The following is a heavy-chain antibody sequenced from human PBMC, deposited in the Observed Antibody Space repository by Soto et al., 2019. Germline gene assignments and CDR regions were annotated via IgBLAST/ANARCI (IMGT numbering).Heavy chain of an antibody. Sequence: SETLSLTCTVSGGSISSYYWSWIRQPPGKGLEWIGYIYYSGSTNYNPSLKSRVTISVDTSKNQFSLKLSSVTAADTAVYYCARGVYSYDRGGDYGDYVVGDRASRPDAFDIWGQGTMVTVSS. V-gene: IGHV4-59*01. CDR1: GGSISSYY. J-gene: IGHJ3*02. CDR3: ARGVYSYDRGGDYGDYVVGDRASRPDAFDI. CDR2: IYYSGST. D-gene: IGHD4-17*01.